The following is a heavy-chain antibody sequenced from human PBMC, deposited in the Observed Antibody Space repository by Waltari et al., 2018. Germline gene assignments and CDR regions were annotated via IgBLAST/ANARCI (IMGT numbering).Heavy chain of an antibody. CDR2: IYYSGST. J-gene: IGHJ2*01. D-gene: IGHD2-8*01. CDR1: GVSITSRISY. CDR3: ARHPAMTIMLWYFDL. Sequence: HLQLQESGLGLVTPSETLSLTCTVSGVSITSRISYWGWIRQPPGKALEWIGSIYYSGSTYYNPSLKSRVTISVDTSKNQFSLKLSSVTAADTAVYYCARHPAMTIMLWYFDLWGRGTLVTVSS. V-gene: IGHV4-39*01.